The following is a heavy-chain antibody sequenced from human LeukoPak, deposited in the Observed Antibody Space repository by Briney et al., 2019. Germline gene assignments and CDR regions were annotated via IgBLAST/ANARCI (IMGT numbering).Heavy chain of an antibody. J-gene: IGHJ4*02. CDR3: ARDGLDCSGGSCYSGYFDY. CDR1: GFTVSSNY. Sequence: GGSLRLSCAASGFTVSSNYMSWVRQAPGKGLEWVSVIYSGGSTYYADSVKGRFTISRDNSKNTLYLQMNSLRAEDTAVYYCARDGLDCSGGSCYSGYFDYWGQGTLVTVSS. CDR2: IYSGGST. D-gene: IGHD2-15*01. V-gene: IGHV3-66*01.